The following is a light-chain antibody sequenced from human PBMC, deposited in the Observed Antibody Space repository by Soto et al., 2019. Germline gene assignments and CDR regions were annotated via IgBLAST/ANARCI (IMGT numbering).Light chain of an antibody. CDR3: TSYSRSFNFL. CDR2: EVS. CDR1: SSDVGGYDS. J-gene: IGLJ3*02. V-gene: IGLV2-8*01. Sequence: QSVLTQPPSASGSPGQSVTISCTGTSSDVGGYDSVSWYQQHPGKAPKLLIYEVSKRPSGVPDRFSGSKSGNTASPTVSGLQAEDEADYYCTSYSRSFNFLFGGGTKVTVL.